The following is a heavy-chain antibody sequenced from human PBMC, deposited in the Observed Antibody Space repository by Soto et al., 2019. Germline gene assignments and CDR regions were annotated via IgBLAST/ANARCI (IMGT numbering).Heavy chain of an antibody. CDR1: GGSISSSSYY. CDR2: IYYSGST. J-gene: IGHJ5*02. D-gene: IGHD6-6*01. Sequence: PSETLSLTCTVSGGSISSSSYYWGWIRQPPGKGLEWIGSIYYSGSTYYNPSLKSRVTISVDTSKNQFSLKLSSVTAADTAVYYCARHGHSIAARPYWFDHWGQGTLVTVSS. V-gene: IGHV4-39*01. CDR3: ARHGHSIAARPYWFDH.